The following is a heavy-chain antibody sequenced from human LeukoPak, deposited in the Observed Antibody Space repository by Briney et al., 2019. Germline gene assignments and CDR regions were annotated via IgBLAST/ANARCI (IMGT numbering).Heavy chain of an antibody. D-gene: IGHD7-27*01. CDR3: ARDQLGFDI. J-gene: IGHJ3*02. V-gene: IGHV3-30*02. Sequence: GGSLRLSCAASGFTFSTHGMHWVRQAPGKGLEWVAFIRYGGINKYYADSVKGRFTISRDSFKNTLYLQMNSLRTADTAVYYCARDQLGFDIWGQGTMVTVSS. CDR1: GFTFSTHG. CDR2: IRYGGINK.